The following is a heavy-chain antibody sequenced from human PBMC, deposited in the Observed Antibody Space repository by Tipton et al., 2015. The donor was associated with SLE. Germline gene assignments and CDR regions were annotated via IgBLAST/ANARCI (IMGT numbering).Heavy chain of an antibody. CDR2: IYFTGST. J-gene: IGHJ4*02. D-gene: IGHD2-21*01. Sequence: TLSLTCTVSGGSIRSSGYYWSWIRQHPGKGLEWIGYIYFTGSTHYNPSLRSRILISLDTSKNQFSLKLSSVTAADTAVYYCARHPKRESGSQFLFDYWGQGTLVTVSS. CDR3: ARHPKRESGSQFLFDY. CDR1: GGSIRSSGYY. V-gene: IGHV4-31*03.